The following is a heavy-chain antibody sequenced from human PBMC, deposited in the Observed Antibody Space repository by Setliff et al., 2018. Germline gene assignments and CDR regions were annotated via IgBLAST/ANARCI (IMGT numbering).Heavy chain of an antibody. Sequence: SETLSLTCTVSGGSISSGTYYWSWIRQHPGKGLEWIGYFYNSGNTYYNPSLKSRVTMSVDTSKNHVSLKLSSVTAADTAVYYCARAHTWSLPNDNSGYPGWFDPWGQGTLVTVSS. CDR3: ARAHTWSLPNDNSGYPGWFDP. CDR2: FYNSGNT. V-gene: IGHV4-30-4*08. J-gene: IGHJ5*02. D-gene: IGHD3-22*01. CDR1: GGSISSGTYY.